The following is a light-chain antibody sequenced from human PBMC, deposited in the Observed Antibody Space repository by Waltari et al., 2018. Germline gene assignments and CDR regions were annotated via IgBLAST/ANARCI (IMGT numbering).Light chain of an antibody. CDR1: KTETKS. CDR2: YDS. V-gene: IGLV3-21*04. CDR3: QVWDDTNNSGV. J-gene: IGLJ3*02. Sequence: YVVTQPPSVSVAPGKTARLTCEGEKTETKSVNWYQQKAGQAPLFVMFYDSDRPSGIPERFSGSNSGSTATLTINWVEPGDEADYHCQVWDDTNNSGVFGGGTKLTVL.